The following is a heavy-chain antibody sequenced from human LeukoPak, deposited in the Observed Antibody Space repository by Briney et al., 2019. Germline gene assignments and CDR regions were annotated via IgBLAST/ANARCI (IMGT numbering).Heavy chain of an antibody. CDR3: ARDMGFGITGTSVFDY. CDR1: AGSISSYY. V-gene: IGHV4-4*07. D-gene: IGHD1-20*01. CDR2: IYTRGGT. J-gene: IGHJ4*02. Sequence: SETLSLTCTVCAGSISSYYWSWIRQHARKGLEWIGRIYTRGGTNYSPSLRSRVTMSVDTSQNQFSLKLSYVTAADTAVYYCARDMGFGITGTSVFDYWGQGTLVTVSS.